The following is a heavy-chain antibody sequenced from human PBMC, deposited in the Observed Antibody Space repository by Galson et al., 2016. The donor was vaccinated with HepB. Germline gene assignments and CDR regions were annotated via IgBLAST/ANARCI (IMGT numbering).Heavy chain of an antibody. V-gene: IGHV3-48*01. Sequence: SLRLSCAASGFTFSTYGMNWVRQAPGKGLEWVSYINSSSGTRYHADSVKGRFTISSDNAKNSLYLQMNSLRAEDTAVYYCARGAYYYESRGDALDLWGQGTMVTVSS. CDR1: GFTFSTYG. D-gene: IGHD3-22*01. J-gene: IGHJ3*01. CDR3: ARGAYYYESRGDALDL. CDR2: INSSSGTR.